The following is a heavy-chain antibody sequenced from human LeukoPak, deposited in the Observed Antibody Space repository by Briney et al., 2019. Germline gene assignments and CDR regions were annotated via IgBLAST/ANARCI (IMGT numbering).Heavy chain of an antibody. D-gene: IGHD5-18*01. CDR2: ISSSSSYI. Sequence: GGSLRLSCAASGFTFSSYWMSWVRQAPGKGLEWVSSISSSSSYIYYADSVKGRFTISRDNAKNSLYLQMNSLRAEDTAVYYCARVPDGDTAMVLSYYFDYWGQGTLVTVSS. V-gene: IGHV3-21*01. CDR1: GFTFSSYW. CDR3: ARVPDGDTAMVLSYYFDY. J-gene: IGHJ4*02.